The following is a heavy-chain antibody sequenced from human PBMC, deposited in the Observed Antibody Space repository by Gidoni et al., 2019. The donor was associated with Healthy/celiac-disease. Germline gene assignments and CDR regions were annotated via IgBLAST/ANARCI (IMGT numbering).Heavy chain of an antibody. CDR1: GFTFSSYS. CDR3: ARDLGGSYLYFDY. V-gene: IGHV3-21*01. CDR2: ISSSSSYI. D-gene: IGHD1-26*01. J-gene: IGHJ4*02. Sequence: EVQLVESGGGLVKPGGSLRLSCAASGFTFSSYSMNWVRQAPGKGLEWVSSISSSSSYIYYADSVKGRFTISRDNAKNSLYLQMNSLRAEDTAVYYCARDLGGSYLYFDYWGQGTLVTVSS.